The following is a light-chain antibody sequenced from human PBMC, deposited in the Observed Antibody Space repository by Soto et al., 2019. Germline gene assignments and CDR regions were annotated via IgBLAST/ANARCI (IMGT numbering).Light chain of an antibody. J-gene: IGLJ1*01. Sequence: QSALTQPASVSVSPGQSITISCTGTSSDVGGYNYVSWYQQHPGKAPKLMIYDVSNRPSGVSNRFSGSKSGNTASLTISGLQAEDEADYYCSSYTSSSTLVYVFGTGTKVTVL. CDR3: SSYTSSSTLVYV. CDR2: DVS. V-gene: IGLV2-14*01. CDR1: SSDVGGYNY.